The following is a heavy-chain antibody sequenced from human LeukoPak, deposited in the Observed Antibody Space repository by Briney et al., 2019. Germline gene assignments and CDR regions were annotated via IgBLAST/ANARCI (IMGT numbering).Heavy chain of an antibody. CDR2: IYYSGST. CDR3: ARGRYFDWLPSNWFDP. Sequence: SETLCLTCTVSGGSIRGYYWSWIRQPPGKRLEWIGYIYYSGSTIYNPSLKSRFTISVDTSKNQVSLELSSVTAADTAVYYCARGRYFDWLPSNWFDPWGQGTLVTVSS. CDR1: GGSIRGYY. J-gene: IGHJ5*02. D-gene: IGHD3-9*01. V-gene: IGHV4-59*01.